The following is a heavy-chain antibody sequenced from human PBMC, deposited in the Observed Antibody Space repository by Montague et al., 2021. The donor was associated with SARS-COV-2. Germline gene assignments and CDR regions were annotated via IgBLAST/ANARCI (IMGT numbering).Heavy chain of an antibody. V-gene: IGHV4-34*01. D-gene: IGHD3-3*01. J-gene: IGHJ3*01. CDR1: SGSFSDYY. Sequence: SETLSLTCAVYSGSFSDYYWTWIRQSPGKGLEWIGEINHTGSATYNPSLKGRATLSRDTSKNQSSLKLQSVTPADTAVYYCARGQVTISGVLIFIPAAGHLDVWGQGTSVTVSS. CDR2: INHTGSA. CDR3: ARGQVTISGVLIFIPAAGHLDV.